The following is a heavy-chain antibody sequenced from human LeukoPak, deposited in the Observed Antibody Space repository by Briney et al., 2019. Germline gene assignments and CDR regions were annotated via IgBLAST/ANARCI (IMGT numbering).Heavy chain of an antibody. V-gene: IGHV4-39*01. CDR1: GDSISSSSDW. CDR3: RLTWITDY. Sequence: SETLSLTCTVSGDSISSSSDWWGWICQPPGKGLEWIGHIKSSGSPNYNPPLKSRVTISVDTSKNQFSLKVSSVTAADTAVYCARLTWITDYWGQGILVTVSS. J-gene: IGHJ4*02. D-gene: IGHD5-12*01. CDR2: IKSSGSP.